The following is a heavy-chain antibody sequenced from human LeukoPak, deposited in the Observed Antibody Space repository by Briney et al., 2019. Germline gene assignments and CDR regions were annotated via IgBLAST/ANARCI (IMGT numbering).Heavy chain of an antibody. J-gene: IGHJ1*01. D-gene: IGHD5-24*01. V-gene: IGHV4-34*01. CDR3: ARGMAN. Sequence: PSETLSLTCAVYGGSFSGYYWSWIRHPPGKGLEWIGEINHSGSTNYNPSLKSRVTISVDTSKNQFSLKLSSVTAADTAVYYCARGMANWGQGTLVTVSS. CDR1: GGSFSGYY. CDR2: INHSGST.